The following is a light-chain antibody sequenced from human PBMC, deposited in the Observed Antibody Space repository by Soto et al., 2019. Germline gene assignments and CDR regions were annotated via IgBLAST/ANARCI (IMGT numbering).Light chain of an antibody. CDR3: QQSYSTLFT. V-gene: IGKV1-39*01. Sequence: DIQMTQSPSSLSASVGDRVTITCRASQTIIRYLNWYQQKPGRAPNLLIYAASSLQSGVPSRFSGSGSGTEFTLTISSLQPEDFATYYGQQSYSTLFTFGPGTKVEI. J-gene: IGKJ3*01. CDR1: QTIIRY. CDR2: AAS.